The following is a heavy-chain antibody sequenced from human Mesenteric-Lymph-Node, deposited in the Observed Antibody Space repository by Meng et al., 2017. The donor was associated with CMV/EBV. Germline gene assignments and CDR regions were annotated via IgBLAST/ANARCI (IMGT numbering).Heavy chain of an antibody. CDR1: GGSISSSSYY. CDR2: IYYSGST. J-gene: IGHJ4*02. D-gene: IGHD3-10*01. Sequence: SETLSLTCTVSGGSISSSSYYWGWIRQPPGKGLEWIGSIYYSGSTYYNPSLKSRVTISIDTSKNQFSLKLNSVTAADTAVYFCARDRWVSGSYYNRGIDYWGQGTLVTVSS. V-gene: IGHV4-39*07. CDR3: ARDRWVSGSYYNRGIDY.